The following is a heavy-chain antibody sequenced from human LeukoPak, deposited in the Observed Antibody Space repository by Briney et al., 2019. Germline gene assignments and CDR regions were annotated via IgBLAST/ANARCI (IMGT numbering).Heavy chain of an antibody. CDR2: VYTSGST. CDR3: ARVNWSGYDFRGAFDI. CDR1: GGSISSGSYY. Sequence: SETLSLTCTVSGGSISSGSYYWSWIRQPAGKGLEWIGRVYTSGSTNYNPSLKSRVAISVDASKKQFSLKLSSVTAADTAVYYCARVNWSGYDFRGAFDIWGQGKTVTVSS. V-gene: IGHV4-61*02. D-gene: IGHD5-12*01. J-gene: IGHJ3*02.